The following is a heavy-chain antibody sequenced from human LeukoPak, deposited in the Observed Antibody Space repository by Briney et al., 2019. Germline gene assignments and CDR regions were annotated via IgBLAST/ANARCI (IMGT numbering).Heavy chain of an antibody. J-gene: IGHJ6*04. CDR1: GGTFSSYA. V-gene: IGHV1-69*13. D-gene: IGHD2-8*01. Sequence: ASVKVSCKASGGTFSSYAISWVRQAPGQGLEWMGGIIPIFGTANYAQKFQGRVTITADESTSTAYMELSSLRSEDTAVYYCARDARITNDYYGMDVWGEGTTVTVSS. CDR3: ARDARITNDYYGMDV. CDR2: IIPIFGTA.